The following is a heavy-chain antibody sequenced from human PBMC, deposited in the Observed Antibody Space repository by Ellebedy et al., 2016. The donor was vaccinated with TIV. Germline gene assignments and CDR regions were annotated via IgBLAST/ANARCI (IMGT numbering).Heavy chain of an antibody. J-gene: IGHJ3*02. Sequence: GGSLRLSCAASTFSFRSYWMTWVRQPPGKGLEWVANINQDGSDKYYVDSVRGRFTISRDNAKNSLYLQMSSLRAEDAAGYYCATDGSYGNYRSPTHAFVMWGQGTMVIVSS. CDR1: TFSFRSYW. V-gene: IGHV3-7*01. CDR2: INQDGSDK. D-gene: IGHD4-11*01. CDR3: ATDGSYGNYRSPTHAFVM.